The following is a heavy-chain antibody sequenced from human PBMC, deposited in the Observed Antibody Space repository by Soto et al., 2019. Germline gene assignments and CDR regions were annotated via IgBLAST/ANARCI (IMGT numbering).Heavy chain of an antibody. CDR2: ISSSSSYI. J-gene: IGHJ3*02. V-gene: IGHV3-21*01. CDR1: GFTFSSYS. CDR3: ARDKLAATVFDDAFDI. Sequence: GGSLRLSCAASGFTFSSYSMNWVRQAPGKGLEWVSSISSSSSYIYYADSVKGRFTISRDNAKNSLYLQMNSLRAEDTAVYYCARDKLAATVFDDAFDIWGQGTMVTVSS. D-gene: IGHD2-15*01.